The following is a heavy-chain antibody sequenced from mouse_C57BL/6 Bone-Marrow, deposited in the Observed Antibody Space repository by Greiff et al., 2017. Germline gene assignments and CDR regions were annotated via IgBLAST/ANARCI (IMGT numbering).Heavy chain of an antibody. CDR3: ARHEYYGPGYYFDD. Sequence: QVQLQQPGAELVRPGTSVKLSCKASGYTFTSYWMHWVKQRPGQGLEWIGVIDPSDSYTTYNQKFKGKATLTVDTSSSTAYMQISSLTSEDSAVYYGARHEYYGPGYYFDDWGKGTTLTVSS. CDR2: IDPSDSYT. V-gene: IGHV1-59*01. D-gene: IGHD1-2*01. J-gene: IGHJ2*01. CDR1: GYTFTSYW.